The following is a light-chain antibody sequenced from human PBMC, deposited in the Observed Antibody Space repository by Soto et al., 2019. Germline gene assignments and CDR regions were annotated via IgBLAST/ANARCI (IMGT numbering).Light chain of an antibody. CDR1: QGISTW. J-gene: IGKJ4*01. Sequence: DIQMTQSPSSVSASVGDRVTITCRASQGISTWLAWYQQRPGKAPKLLIYSASTLQSGVPSRFSGSGSGTDFALTVSSLQPEDFATYYCQQVNGYPRDITFGGGTKVDIK. CDR3: QQVNGYPRDIT. CDR2: SAS. V-gene: IGKV1D-12*01.